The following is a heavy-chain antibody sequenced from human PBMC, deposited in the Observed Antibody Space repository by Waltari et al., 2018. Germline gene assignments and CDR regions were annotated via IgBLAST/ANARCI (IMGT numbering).Heavy chain of an antibody. CDR3: ARDLAPFGFHSSSSGY. J-gene: IGHJ4*02. D-gene: IGHD6-6*01. V-gene: IGHV3-7*01. Sequence: EVQLVESGGGLDKPGGSLRLSCAASGLPFSSHGQSWVRLAPGKELEWVVNIKQNGSEKYFVDSVKGRFTISRDNAKNSLYLQINSLRAEDTAVYYCARDLAPFGFHSSSSGYWGQGTLVTVSS. CDR2: IKQNGSEK. CDR1: GLPFSSHG.